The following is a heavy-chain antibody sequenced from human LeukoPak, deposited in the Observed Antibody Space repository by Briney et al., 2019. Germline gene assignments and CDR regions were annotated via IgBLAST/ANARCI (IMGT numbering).Heavy chain of an antibody. CDR2: ISSSSSTI. Sequence: GGSLRLSCAAPGFTFSHYSMNWVRQAPGKGLEWVSYISSSSSTIYYADSVKGRFTISRDNAKNSLCLQMNTLRAEDTALYYCARGGRANGVYDAFDIWGQGTIVTVSS. CDR3: ARGGRANGVYDAFDI. CDR1: GFTFSHYS. V-gene: IGHV3-48*01. D-gene: IGHD2-8*01. J-gene: IGHJ3*02.